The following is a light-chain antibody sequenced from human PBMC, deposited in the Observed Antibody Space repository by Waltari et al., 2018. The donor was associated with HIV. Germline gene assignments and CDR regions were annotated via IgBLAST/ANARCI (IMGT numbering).Light chain of an antibody. CDR3: QSADSSGTYGV. V-gene: IGLV3-25*03. Sequence: SYELTQPPSVSVSPGQTARSTCSGEALTKQYAYWYQQKPGQAPGLVIYKDSERPSGIPERFSGSSSGTTVTLTISGVQAEDEADYYCQSADSSGTYGVFGGGTKLTVL. CDR2: KDS. CDR1: ALTKQY. J-gene: IGLJ2*01.